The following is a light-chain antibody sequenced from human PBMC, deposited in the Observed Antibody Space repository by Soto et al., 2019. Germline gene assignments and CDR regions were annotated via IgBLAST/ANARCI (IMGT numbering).Light chain of an antibody. V-gene: IGKV3-15*01. Sequence: EIVLTQSPATLSVPLGASATLSCRASQIVSLRVAWFQVRRCQPPRILIYGASTRATDIPARFSGSGSGTDFTLTISSLQSEDFAVYFCQQYHIWPSWTFGQGTRWIS. CDR1: QIVSLR. J-gene: IGKJ1*01. CDR2: GAS. CDR3: QQYHIWPSWT.